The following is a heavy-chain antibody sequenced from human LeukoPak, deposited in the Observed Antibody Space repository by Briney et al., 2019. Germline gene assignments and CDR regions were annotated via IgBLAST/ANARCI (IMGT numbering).Heavy chain of an antibody. Sequence: ASVKVSCKASGYSFTSYYMHWVRQAPGQGLEWMGFINPSGSSAAYAQKFQGRVTMTRDTSTSTVYMELSSLRSEDTAVYYCARGEGVRRAENYFDYWGQGTLVTVSS. V-gene: IGHV1-46*01. CDR2: INPSGSSA. CDR3: ARGEGVRRAENYFDY. D-gene: IGHD1-14*01. CDR1: GYSFTSYY. J-gene: IGHJ4*02.